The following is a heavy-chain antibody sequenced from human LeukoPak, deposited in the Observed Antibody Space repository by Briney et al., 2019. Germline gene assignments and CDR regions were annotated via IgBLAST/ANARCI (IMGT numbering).Heavy chain of an antibody. J-gene: IGHJ6*02. CDR1: GFSFRNYG. D-gene: IGHD1-26*01. Sequence: GGSLRLSCAASGFSFRNYGMHWVRQAPGKGLEWVAVMSFDGSNKNHADSVKGRFTISGDNSKNTLYLQMNSLRAEDTAVYYCAKDWKWADKNYYYYYGMDVWGQGTTVTVSS. V-gene: IGHV3-30*18. CDR2: MSFDGSNK. CDR3: AKDWKWADKNYYYYYGMDV.